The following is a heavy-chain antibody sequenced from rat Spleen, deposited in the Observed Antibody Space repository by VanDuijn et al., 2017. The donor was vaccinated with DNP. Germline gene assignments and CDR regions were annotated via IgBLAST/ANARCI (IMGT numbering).Heavy chain of an antibody. V-gene: IGHV5-27*01. J-gene: IGHJ2*01. CDR1: GFNFSNYD. Sequence: EVQLVGSGGGLVQPGRSLKLSCAASGFNFSNYDMAWVRQAPTKGLEWVASISSTGDTTYYRDSVKGRFTISRENTRRTLYLQMDSLRSEDTATYYCTTDRVYRDGDTHLFDYWGQGVMVTVSS. D-gene: IGHD3-2*01. CDR2: ISSTGDTT. CDR3: TTDRVYRDGDTHLFDY.